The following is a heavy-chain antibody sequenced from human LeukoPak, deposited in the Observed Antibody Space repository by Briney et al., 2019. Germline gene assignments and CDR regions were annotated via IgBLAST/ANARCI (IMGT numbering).Heavy chain of an antibody. J-gene: IGHJ4*02. CDR2: IYSGVTT. CDR1: GFAFDEHG. D-gene: IGHD6-13*01. V-gene: IGHV3-66*01. CDR3: ARIAAAGPIDY. Sequence: GGSLRLSCTASGFAFDEHGMSWVRQVPGKGLEWVSVIYSGVTTYYADSVKGRFTISRDVSKNTLYLQMNSLRVEDTAVYYCARIAAAGPIDYWGQGTLVTVSS.